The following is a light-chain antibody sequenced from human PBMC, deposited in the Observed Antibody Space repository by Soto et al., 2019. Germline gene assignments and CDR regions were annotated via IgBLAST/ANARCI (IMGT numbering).Light chain of an antibody. Sequence: EIVMTQSPATLSVSPGERATVSCRASQSVSSNLAWYQQKPGQAPRLLIYGASTRATGIPARFSGSGSGTEFTLTIGGLQSDDFAVYYCQQYSNWPPWTFGQGTRVDFK. V-gene: IGKV3-15*01. CDR3: QQYSNWPPWT. CDR1: QSVSSN. CDR2: GAS. J-gene: IGKJ1*01.